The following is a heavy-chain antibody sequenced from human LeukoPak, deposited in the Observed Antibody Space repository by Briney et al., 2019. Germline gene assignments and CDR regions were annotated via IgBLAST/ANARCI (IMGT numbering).Heavy chain of an antibody. CDR3: ATLGDFDF. Sequence: SETLSLTCAVFGVSIKSYHWSWIRQPPGKGLEWIGYIYYSGTTNYNPSFKSRVTMSLDTSKNQVSLNLNSVTAEDTAVYFCATLGDFDFWGQGALVAVSS. D-gene: IGHD3-16*01. V-gene: IGHV4-59*01. J-gene: IGHJ4*02. CDR1: GVSIKSYH. CDR2: IYYSGTT.